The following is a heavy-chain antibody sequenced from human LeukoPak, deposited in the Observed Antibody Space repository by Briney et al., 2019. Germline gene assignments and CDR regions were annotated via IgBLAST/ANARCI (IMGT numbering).Heavy chain of an antibody. CDR3: ARQAAAGTYYYYYIDV. CDR1: GGSISSSSYY. J-gene: IGHJ6*03. Sequence: SETLSLTCTVSGGSISSSSYYWGWIRQPPGKGLERIGSIYYSWSTYYNPSLKSRVTMSVDTSKNQFSLKLSSVTAADTAVYYCARQAAAGTYYYYYIDVWGKETTVTVSS. CDR2: IYYSWST. D-gene: IGHD6-13*01. V-gene: IGHV4-39*01.